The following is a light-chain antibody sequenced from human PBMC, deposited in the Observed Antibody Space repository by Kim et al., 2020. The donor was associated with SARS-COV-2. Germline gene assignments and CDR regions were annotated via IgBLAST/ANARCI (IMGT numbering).Light chain of an antibody. Sequence: MSPGERATLAWRASQTVCSNLAWYQQKPGQAPRLLLYSASTRATGTPARFSGSGSGTEFTLTISSLQSEDLAVYYCQQYDSWPRTFGGGTKVDIK. CDR1: QTVCSN. J-gene: IGKJ4*01. CDR3: QQYDSWPRT. CDR2: SAS. V-gene: IGKV3D-15*01.